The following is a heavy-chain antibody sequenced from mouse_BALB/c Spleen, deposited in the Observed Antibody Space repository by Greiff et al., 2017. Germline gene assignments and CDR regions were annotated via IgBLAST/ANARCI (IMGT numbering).Heavy chain of an antibody. D-gene: IGHD2-3*01. CDR2: IWSGGST. V-gene: IGHV2-2*02. CDR3: ARGGGYYWFAY. J-gene: IGHJ3*01. Sequence: VKLMESGPGLVQPSQSLSITCTVSGFSLTSYGVHWVRQSPGKGLEWLGVIWSGGSTDYNAAFISRLSISKDNSKSQVFFKMNSLQANDTAIYYCARGGGYYWFAYWGQGTLVTVSA. CDR1: GFSLTSYG.